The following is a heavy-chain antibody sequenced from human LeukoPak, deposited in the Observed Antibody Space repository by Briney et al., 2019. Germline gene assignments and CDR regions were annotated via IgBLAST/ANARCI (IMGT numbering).Heavy chain of an antibody. Sequence: GESLKISCKGSGYSFTSYWIGWVRQMPGKGLEWMGIIYPGYSDTRYSPSFQGQVTISADKSISTAYLQWSSLKASDTAMYYCARHPGGYSSSPGYYYMDVWGKGTTVTVSS. D-gene: IGHD6-6*01. CDR1: GYSFTSYW. CDR2: IYPGYSDT. V-gene: IGHV5-51*01. CDR3: ARHPGGYSSSPGYYYMDV. J-gene: IGHJ6*03.